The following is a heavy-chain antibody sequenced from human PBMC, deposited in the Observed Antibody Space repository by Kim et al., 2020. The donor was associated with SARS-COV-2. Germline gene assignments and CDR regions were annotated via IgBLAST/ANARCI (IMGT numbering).Heavy chain of an antibody. J-gene: IGHJ4*02. CDR2: IYTSGST. CDR3: ARDSSIVGSGSYYDY. V-gene: IGHV4-61*02. D-gene: IGHD3-10*01. Sequence: SETLSLTCTVSGGSISSGSYYWSWIRQPAGKGLEWIGRIYTSGSTNYNPSLKSRVTISVDTSKNQFSLKLSSVTAAATAVYYCARDSSIVGSGSYYDYWGQGTLVTVSS. CDR1: GGSISSGSYY.